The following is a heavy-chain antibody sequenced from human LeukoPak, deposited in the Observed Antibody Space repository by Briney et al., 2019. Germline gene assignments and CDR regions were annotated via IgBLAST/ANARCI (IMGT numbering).Heavy chain of an antibody. CDR3: ARGGYCGGDCYFYY. Sequence: PSETLSLTCTVSGGSISSGSYYWSWIRQPGGKGLEWIGRIYTSGSTNYNPSLKSRVTISVDTSKNQFSLKLSSVTAADTAVYYCARGGYCGGDCYFYYWGQGTLVTVSS. J-gene: IGHJ4*02. D-gene: IGHD2-21*02. CDR2: IYTSGST. CDR1: GGSISSGSYY. V-gene: IGHV4-61*02.